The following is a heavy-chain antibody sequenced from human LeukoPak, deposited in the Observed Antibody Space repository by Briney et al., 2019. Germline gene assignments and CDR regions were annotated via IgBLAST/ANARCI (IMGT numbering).Heavy chain of an antibody. CDR1: GFTFSSYG. J-gene: IGHJ3*02. D-gene: IGHD2-2*01. CDR3: AKSHCSSTSCYLGAFDI. V-gene: IGHV3-30*18. CDR2: ISYDGSNK. Sequence: PGRSLRLSCAASGFTFSSYGMHWVRQAPGKGLEWVAVISYDGSNKYYADSVKGRFPISRDNSKNTLYLQMNSLRAEDTAVYYCAKSHCSSTSCYLGAFDIWGQGTMVTVSS.